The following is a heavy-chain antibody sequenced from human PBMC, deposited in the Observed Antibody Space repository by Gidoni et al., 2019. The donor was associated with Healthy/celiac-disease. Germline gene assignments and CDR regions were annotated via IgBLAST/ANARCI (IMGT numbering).Heavy chain of an antibody. Sequence: QLQLQESGPGLVKPSETLSLTCTVSGGSISSSSYYWGWIRQPPGKGLEWIGSIYYSGSTYYNPSLKSRVTISVDTSKNQFSLKLSSVTAADTAVYYCARWVLQQLGTYYFDYWGQGTLVTVSS. J-gene: IGHJ4*02. CDR1: GGSISSSSYY. CDR3: ARWVLQQLGTYYFDY. CDR2: IYYSGST. D-gene: IGHD6-13*01. V-gene: IGHV4-39*01.